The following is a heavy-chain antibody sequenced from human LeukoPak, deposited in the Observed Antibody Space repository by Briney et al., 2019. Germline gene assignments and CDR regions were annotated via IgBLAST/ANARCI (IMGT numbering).Heavy chain of an antibody. V-gene: IGHV4-59*01. CDR3: ARGYLDCFDP. CDR2: IYYSGST. D-gene: IGHD1-26*01. CDR1: GGSISSYF. Sequence: KASETLSLTCTVAGGSISSYFWTWIRQPPGKGLEWIGYIYYSGSTSYNPSLKSRVTMSVDTSKNQFSLNLNSVTAADTAVYYCARGYLDCFDPWGQGTLVTVSS. J-gene: IGHJ5*02.